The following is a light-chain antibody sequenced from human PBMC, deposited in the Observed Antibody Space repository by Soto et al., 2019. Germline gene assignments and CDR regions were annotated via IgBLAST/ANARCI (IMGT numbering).Light chain of an antibody. CDR3: QQYCSSPPFT. CDR2: GAS. J-gene: IGKJ3*01. CDR1: QSVSSSY. Sequence: EIVLTQSPGTLSLSPGERATLSCRASQSVSSSYLAWYQQKPGQAPRLLIYGASSRATGIPDRFSGRGSGTDFTLTISRLEPEDFAVYYCQQYCSSPPFTFGPGTKVDIK. V-gene: IGKV3-20*01.